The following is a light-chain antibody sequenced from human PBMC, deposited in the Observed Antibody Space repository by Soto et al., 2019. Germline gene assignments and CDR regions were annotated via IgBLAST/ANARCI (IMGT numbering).Light chain of an antibody. CDR2: DVS. CDR1: SSDVGGYNY. CDR3: SSYAGSDTWV. J-gene: IGLJ3*02. V-gene: IGLV2-11*01. Sequence: QSVLTQPRSVSGSPGQSVTISCTGTSSDVGGYNYVSWYQQHPGKAPKLMIYDVSNRPSGVPDRFSGSKSGNTASLTISGLQAEEEADYYCSSYAGSDTWVFGGGTKLTVL.